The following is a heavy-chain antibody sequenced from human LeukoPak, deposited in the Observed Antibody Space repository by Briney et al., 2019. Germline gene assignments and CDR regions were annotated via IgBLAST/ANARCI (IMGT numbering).Heavy chain of an antibody. D-gene: IGHD2-2*01. Sequence: PSETLSLTCAVYGGSFSGYYWSWIRQPPGKGLEWIGEINHSGSTNYNPSLKSRVTISVDTSKNQFSLKLSSVTAADTAVYYCARTFLVQAGFGPWGQGTLVTVSS. CDR3: ARTFLVQAGFGP. CDR1: GGSFSGYY. J-gene: IGHJ5*02. V-gene: IGHV4-34*01. CDR2: INHSGST.